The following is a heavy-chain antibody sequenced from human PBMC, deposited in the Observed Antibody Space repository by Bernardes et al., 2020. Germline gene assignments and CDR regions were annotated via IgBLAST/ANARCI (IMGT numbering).Heavy chain of an antibody. Sequence: SETLSLMCTVSGGSISSPSDYWGWMRQPPGRGLEWIGSIYYSGNTYYNTSLKSRVIISVDRSKNQFSLKLNSVTAADTAVYYCSRLSMVRGVIIRLDYWGQGNLVTVSS. D-gene: IGHD3-10*01. CDR3: SRLSMVRGVIIRLDY. V-gene: IGHV4-39*01. J-gene: IGHJ4*02. CDR2: IYYSGNT. CDR1: GGSISSPSDY.